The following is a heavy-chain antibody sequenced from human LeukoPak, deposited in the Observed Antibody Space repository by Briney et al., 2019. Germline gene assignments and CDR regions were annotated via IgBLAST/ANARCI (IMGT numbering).Heavy chain of an antibody. CDR3: ARVSYGDYSQADPYYYYGMDV. V-gene: IGHV4-59*01. J-gene: IGHJ6*02. Sequence: SETLSLTCTVSGGSISSYYWSWIRQPPVKGLAWIGYIYYSGSTNYIPSLKSRVTISVDTSKNQFSLKLSSVTAADTAVYYCARVSYGDYSQADPYYYYGMDVWGQGTTVTVSS. D-gene: IGHD4-17*01. CDR2: IYYSGST. CDR1: GGSISSYY.